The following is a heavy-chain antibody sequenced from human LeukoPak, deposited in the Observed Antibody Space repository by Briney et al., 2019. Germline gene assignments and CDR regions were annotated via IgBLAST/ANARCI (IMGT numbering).Heavy chain of an antibody. CDR1: GFTFSTYS. CDR3: ARDSDRLARSFDY. D-gene: IGHD6-19*01. Sequence: GGSLRLSCAASGFTFSTYSMNWVRQAPAEGLEWVSTISGSADNTNYAEAVKGRFTISRDNAKNKLYLQMNSLRAEDTAVYYCARDSDRLARSFDYWGQGTLVTVSS. J-gene: IGHJ4*02. V-gene: IGHV3-21*01. CDR2: ISGSADNT.